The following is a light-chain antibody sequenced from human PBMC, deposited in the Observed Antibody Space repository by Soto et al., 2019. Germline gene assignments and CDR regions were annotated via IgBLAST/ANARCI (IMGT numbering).Light chain of an antibody. CDR2: WAS. CDR1: QSVLYRSNNRNY. V-gene: IGKV4-1*01. Sequence: DIVMTQSPDSLAVSLGERATINCKSSQSVLYRSNNRNYLAWYQQKPGQPPKLLIHWASTRESGVPDRFSGSGSGTDFILTISSLQAEDVAFYYCQQYLGTPGTFGPGTKVEIK. CDR3: QQYLGTPGT. J-gene: IGKJ3*01.